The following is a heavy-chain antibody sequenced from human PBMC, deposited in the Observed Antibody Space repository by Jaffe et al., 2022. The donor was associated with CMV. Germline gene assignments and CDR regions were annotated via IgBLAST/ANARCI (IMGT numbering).Heavy chain of an antibody. D-gene: IGHD3-10*01. CDR1: GFTFSNYW. CDR3: ARGIRGLYYYDSGTHVRVYYYMDV. Sequence: EVQLVESGGGLVQPGGSLRLSCAASGFTFSNYWINWVRQVPGKGLEWVANMNQDGSETYYVDSVKGRFTISRDNAKNSLYLQMDSLRAEDTAVYYCARGIRGLYYYDSGTHVRVYYYMDVWGKGTTVTVSS. CDR2: MNQDGSET. V-gene: IGHV3-7*03. J-gene: IGHJ6*03.